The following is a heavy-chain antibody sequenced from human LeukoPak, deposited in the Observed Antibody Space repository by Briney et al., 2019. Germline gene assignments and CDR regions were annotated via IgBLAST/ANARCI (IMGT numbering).Heavy chain of an antibody. Sequence: ASVKVPCKASGYTFTSYGISWVRQAPGQGLEWMGWISAYNGNTNYAQKLQGRVTMTTDTSTSTAYMELRSLRSDDTAVYYCARGDKYYDFWSGYYVALNFDYWGQGTLVTVSS. CDR2: ISAYNGNT. J-gene: IGHJ4*02. D-gene: IGHD3-3*01. CDR1: GYTFTSYG. V-gene: IGHV1-18*01. CDR3: ARGDKYYDFWSGYYVALNFDY.